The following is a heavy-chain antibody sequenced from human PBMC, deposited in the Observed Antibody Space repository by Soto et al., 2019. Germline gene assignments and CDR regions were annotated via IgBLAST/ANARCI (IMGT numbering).Heavy chain of an antibody. Sequence: QITLKESGPTLVKPTQTLTLTFTFSGFSLSTSGVGVGWIRQPPGNARELIALIYLDDDKRYSPSLKSRLTITTYTSKTQVVLTMTNMDPVETATYYCAHRRRLAAAGTRDWYFDLCVRGTLVTVSS. J-gene: IGHJ2*01. CDR2: IYLDDDK. CDR3: AHRRRLAAAGTRDWYFDL. V-gene: IGHV2-5*02. CDR1: GFSLSTSGVG. D-gene: IGHD6-13*01.